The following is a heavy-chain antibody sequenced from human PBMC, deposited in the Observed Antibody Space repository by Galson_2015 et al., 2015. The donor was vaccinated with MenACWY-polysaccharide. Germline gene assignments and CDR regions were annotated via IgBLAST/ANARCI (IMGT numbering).Heavy chain of an antibody. Sequence: SLRLSCAASGFTFSNAWMSWVRQAPGKGLEWVGRIKSKTDGGTTDYAAPVKGRFTISRDDSKNTLYLQMNSLKTEDTAVYYCTTEPKYYDSSGYSGNYYYSYYMDFWGTGTTVPISS. D-gene: IGHD3-22*01. CDR2: IKSKTDGGTT. CDR3: TTEPKYYDSSGYSGNYYYSYYMDF. J-gene: IGHJ6*03. CDR1: GFTFSNAW. V-gene: IGHV3-15*01.